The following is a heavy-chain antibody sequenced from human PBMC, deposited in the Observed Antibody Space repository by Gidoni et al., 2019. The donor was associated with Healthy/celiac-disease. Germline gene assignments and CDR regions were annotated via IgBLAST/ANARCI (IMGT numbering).Heavy chain of an antibody. J-gene: IGHJ5*02. CDR3: ARGGVVPAATRFGWFDP. CDR1: GGSISSSSYY. CDR2: IYYSGST. V-gene: IGHV4-39*01. Sequence: QLQLQESGPGLVKPSETLSLTCTVSGGSISSSSYYWGWIRQPPGNGLEWIGSIYYSGSTYYNPSLKSRVTISVDTSKNQFSLKLSSVTAADTAVYYCARGGVVPAATRFGWFDPWGQGTLVTVSS. D-gene: IGHD2-2*01.